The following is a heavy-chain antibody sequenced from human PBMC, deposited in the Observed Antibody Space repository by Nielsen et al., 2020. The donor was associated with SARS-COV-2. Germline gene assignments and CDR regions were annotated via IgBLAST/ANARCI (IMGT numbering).Heavy chain of an antibody. CDR1: GYTFTNYW. CDR2: IYPGDSET. D-gene: IGHD3/OR15-3a*01. CDR3: ARQGLRSPETDY. J-gene: IGHJ4*02. V-gene: IGHV5-51*01. Sequence: GESLKISCKGSGYTFTNYWIGWVRQMPGRGLGWIGIIYPGDSETRYSPSFQDQVTLSVDKSINTAYLLWSSLKASDTAIYYCARQGLRSPETDYWGQGTLVTVSS.